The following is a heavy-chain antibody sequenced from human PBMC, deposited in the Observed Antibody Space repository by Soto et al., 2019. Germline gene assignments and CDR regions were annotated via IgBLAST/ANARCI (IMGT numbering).Heavy chain of an antibody. J-gene: IGHJ4*02. Sequence: QVQLVQSGAEVKKPGASVKVSCKASGYTFTSSGISWVRQAPGQGLEWMGWISAYNGNTNYAQKLQGRVTMTTDTSTSTAYMELRSLRSDDTAVYYCARTLPITIFGVVSPNHFDYWGQGTLVTVSS. D-gene: IGHD3-3*01. V-gene: IGHV1-18*01. CDR2: ISAYNGNT. CDR1: GYTFTSSG. CDR3: ARTLPITIFGVVSPNHFDY.